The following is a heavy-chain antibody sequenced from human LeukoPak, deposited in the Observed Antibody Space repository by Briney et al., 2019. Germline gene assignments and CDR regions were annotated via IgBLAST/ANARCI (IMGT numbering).Heavy chain of an antibody. D-gene: IGHD1-1*01. J-gene: IGHJ4*02. Sequence: PGGSLRLSCAASGFTFSSYDMHWVRQAPGKGLEWVSLISGDGGSTYYADSVKGRFTISRDNSKNSLYLQMNSLRTEDTALCYCAKDKLERRGIFDYWGQGTLVTVSS. CDR2: ISGDGGST. V-gene: IGHV3-43*02. CDR1: GFTFSSYD. CDR3: AKDKLERRGIFDY.